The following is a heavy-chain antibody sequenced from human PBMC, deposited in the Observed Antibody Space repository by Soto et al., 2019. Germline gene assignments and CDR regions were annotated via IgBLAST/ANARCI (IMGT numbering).Heavy chain of an antibody. V-gene: IGHV1-69*12. CDR3: AREDTAMAHYYYDGMDV. J-gene: IGHJ6*02. Sequence: QVQLVQSGAEVKKPGSSVKVSCKASGGTFSSYAISWVRQAPGQGLEWMGGIIPIFGTANYAQKFQGRVTITADESTSAAYMELSSLRSEDTAVYYCAREDTAMAHYYYDGMDVWGQGTTVTVCS. D-gene: IGHD5-18*01. CDR1: GGTFSSYA. CDR2: IIPIFGTA.